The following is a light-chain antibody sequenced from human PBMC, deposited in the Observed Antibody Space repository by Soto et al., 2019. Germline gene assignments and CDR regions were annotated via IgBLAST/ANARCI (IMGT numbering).Light chain of an antibody. J-gene: IGLJ2*01. CDR3: ATWDDSLV. CDR2: SNN. V-gene: IGLV1-47*02. CDR1: NSNIGGNS. Sequence: QSVLTQPPSASGTPGQRVTISCSGSNSNIGGNSVNWYQQLPLRAPKLLIYSNNQRPSGVPDRFSGSKSGTSASMAISGVRSEDEADYYCATWDDSLVFGGGTKLTVL.